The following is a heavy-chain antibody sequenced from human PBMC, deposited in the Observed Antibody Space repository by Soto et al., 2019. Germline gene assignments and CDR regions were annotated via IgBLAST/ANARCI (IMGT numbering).Heavy chain of an antibody. J-gene: IGHJ6*02. Sequence: PGGSLRLSCIASGFTFRNYAMAWVRQAPGEDLEWVSAIGTSGTPTLYADSVKSRFSISRDDSRNTVSLQMNSLGVEDTATYYCTRILWSSRRDALDIWGQGTTGTVS. D-gene: IGHD2-21*01. V-gene: IGHV3-23*01. CDR2: IGTSGTPT. CDR3: TRILWSSRRDALDI. CDR1: GFTFRNYA.